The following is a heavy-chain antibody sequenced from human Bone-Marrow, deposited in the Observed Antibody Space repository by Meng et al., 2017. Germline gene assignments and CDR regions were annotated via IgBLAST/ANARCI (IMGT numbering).Heavy chain of an antibody. Sequence: GESLKISCKGSGYSFTSYWIGWVRQMPGKGLEWMGIIYPGDSDTRYSPSFQGQVTISADKSISTTYLQWSSLKASDTAMYYCARLPMYYDSSGYVDYWGQGTLVTVSS. V-gene: IGHV5-51*01. CDR1: GYSFTSYW. J-gene: IGHJ4*02. CDR2: IYPGDSDT. D-gene: IGHD3-22*01. CDR3: ARLPMYYDSSGYVDY.